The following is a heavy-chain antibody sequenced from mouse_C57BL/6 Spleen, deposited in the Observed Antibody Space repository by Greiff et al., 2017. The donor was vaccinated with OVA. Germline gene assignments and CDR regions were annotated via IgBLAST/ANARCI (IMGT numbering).Heavy chain of an antibody. CDR1: GYTFTEYT. J-gene: IGHJ3*01. CDR2: FYPGSGSI. Sequence: VQLQQSGAELVKPGASVKLSCKASGYTFTEYTIHWVKQRSGQGLEWIGWFYPGSGSIKYNEKFKDKATLTADKSSSTVYMELSRLTSEDSAVYFCARHDYYGSSYGEAWFADWGQGTLVTVSA. V-gene: IGHV1-62-2*01. CDR3: ARHDYYGSSYGEAWFAD. D-gene: IGHD1-1*01.